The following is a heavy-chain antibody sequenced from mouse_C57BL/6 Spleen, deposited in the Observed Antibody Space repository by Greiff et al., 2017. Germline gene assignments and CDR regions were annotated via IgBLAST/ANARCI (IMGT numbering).Heavy chain of an antibody. V-gene: IGHV3-6*01. CDR3: ARVGSFYYFDY. J-gene: IGHJ2*01. CDR2: ISYDGSN. Sequence: EVKLQESGPGLVKPSQSLSLTCSVTGYSITSGYYWNWIRQFPGNKLEWMGYISYDGSNNYNPSLKNRISITRDTSKNQFFLKLNSVTTEDTATYYCARVGSFYYFDYWGQGTTLTVSS. CDR1: GYSITSGYY.